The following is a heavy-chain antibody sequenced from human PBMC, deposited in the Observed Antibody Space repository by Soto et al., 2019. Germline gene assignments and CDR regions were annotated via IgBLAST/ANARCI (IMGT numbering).Heavy chain of an antibody. D-gene: IGHD3-9*01. J-gene: IGHJ4*02. Sequence: GGSLRLSCAASGFTFSSYWMHWVRQAPGKGLVWVSRINSDGSSTSYADSVKGRFTISRDNAKNTLYLQMNSLRAEDTAVYYCAKGGDILTGYKYYFDYWGQGTLVTVSS. CDR1: GFTFSSYW. CDR3: AKGGDILTGYKYYFDY. CDR2: INSDGSST. V-gene: IGHV3-74*01.